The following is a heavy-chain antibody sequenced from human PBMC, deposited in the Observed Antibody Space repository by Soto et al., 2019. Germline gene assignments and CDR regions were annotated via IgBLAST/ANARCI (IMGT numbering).Heavy chain of an antibody. CDR3: ARSKGDYGDY. Sequence: SETLSLTCTVSGDSISSYYWSWIRQPPGKGLEWIGYIYYSGSTNYNPSLKSRVTISVDTPKNQFSLKLSSVTAADTAVYYCARSKGDYGDYWSQGNLVTGS. CDR1: GDSISSYY. CDR2: IYYSGST. J-gene: IGHJ4*02. D-gene: IGHD4-17*01. V-gene: IGHV4-59*01.